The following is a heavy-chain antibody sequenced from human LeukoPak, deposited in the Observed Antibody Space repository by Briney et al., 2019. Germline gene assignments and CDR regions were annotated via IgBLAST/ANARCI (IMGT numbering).Heavy chain of an antibody. V-gene: IGHV3-74*01. D-gene: IGHD2-2*01. CDR1: GFSLNVYW. J-gene: IGHJ4*01. CDR3: IREIQVRASASLGY. Sequence: GGSLRLSCAASGFSLNVYWMHWVRQAAGKGLVWVARMNSAWTTINYADSMKGRFTISRDNAGNALYLHMSSLRADDTAIYYCIREIQVRASASLGYWGQGTLVTVSS. CDR2: MNSAWTTI.